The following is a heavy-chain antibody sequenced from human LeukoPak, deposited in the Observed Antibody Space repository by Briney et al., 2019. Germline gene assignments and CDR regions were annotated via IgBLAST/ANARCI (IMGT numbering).Heavy chain of an antibody. D-gene: IGHD3-16*02. V-gene: IGHV1-8*01. Sequence: ASVKVSCKASGYTFTSYDINWVRQATGQGLEWMGWMNPNSGNTGYAQKFQGRVTMTRNTSISTAYMELSSLRSEDTAVYYCARVAFGGVIVDYWGQGTLVTVSS. CDR2: MNPNSGNT. CDR3: ARVAFGGVIVDY. J-gene: IGHJ4*02. CDR1: GYTFTSYD.